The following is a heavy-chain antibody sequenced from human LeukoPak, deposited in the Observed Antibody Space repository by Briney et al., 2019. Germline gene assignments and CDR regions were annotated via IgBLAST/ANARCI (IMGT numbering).Heavy chain of an antibody. J-gene: IGHJ4*02. D-gene: IGHD1-1*01. CDR3: ARAGNNWSFDY. Sequence: KPSKTLSLTCTVSGDSISIYYWSWIRQPPGKGLEWIGYIYYRGNTNYNPSLKSRVTMAVDTSKNQFSLKVSSVTAADTAVYYCARAGNNWSFDYWGQGTLVTVSS. V-gene: IGHV4-59*01. CDR1: GDSISIYY. CDR2: IYYRGNT.